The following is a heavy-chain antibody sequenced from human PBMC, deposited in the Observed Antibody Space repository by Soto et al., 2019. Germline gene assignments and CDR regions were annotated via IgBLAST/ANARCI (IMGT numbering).Heavy chain of an antibody. D-gene: IGHD2-2*01. V-gene: IGHV4-39*02. CDR2: IYYSGST. CDR3: AREIVLVPAASAYFDY. J-gene: IGHJ4*02. CDR1: GDSISSSSYY. Sequence: SETLSLTCTVSGDSISSSSYYWGWIRQPPGKGLEWIGSIYYSGSTYYNPSLKSRVTISVDTSKNQFSLKLSSVTTEDTAVYYCAREIVLVPAASAYFDYWGQGILVTVSS.